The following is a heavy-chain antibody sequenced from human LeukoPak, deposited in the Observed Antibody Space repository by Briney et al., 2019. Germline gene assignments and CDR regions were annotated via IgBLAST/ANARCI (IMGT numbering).Heavy chain of an antibody. CDR1: GFAFSTCG. CDR3: AGMDAAMPDAFDI. Sequence: GGSLRLCWVASGFAFSTCGMHWVRQAPGKGLEWVAYVRSDGSHDSYADSVTGRFTISRDNSKNTLYLQMNSLRADDTAVYYCAGMDAAMPDAFDIWGQGTTVTVSS. D-gene: IGHD5-18*01. CDR2: VRSDGSHD. V-gene: IGHV3-30*02. J-gene: IGHJ3*02.